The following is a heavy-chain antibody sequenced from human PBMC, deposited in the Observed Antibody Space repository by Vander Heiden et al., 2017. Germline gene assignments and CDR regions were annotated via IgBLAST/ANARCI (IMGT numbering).Heavy chain of an antibody. Sequence: QVQLVQSGAEVKKPGSSVKVSCKASGGTFSSYAISWVRQAPGQGLEWMGGIIPIFGTANYAQKVQGRVTITADESTSTAYMEMSRMRSEDTAVYYCARTGTEGVYYFDYWGQGTMVTVYS. D-gene: IGHD1-1*01. CDR3: ARTGTEGVYYFDY. CDR2: IIPIFGTA. J-gene: IGHJ4*02. V-gene: IGHV1-69*01. CDR1: GGTFSSYA.